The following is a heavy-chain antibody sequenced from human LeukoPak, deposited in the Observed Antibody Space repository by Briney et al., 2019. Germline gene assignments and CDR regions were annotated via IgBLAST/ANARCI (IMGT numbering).Heavy chain of an antibody. CDR2: TNPNSGGT. J-gene: IGHJ4*02. CDR1: GHTFTGYY. V-gene: IGHV1-2*02. CDR3: ARVRDAWFGEFPFDY. Sequence: ASVKVSCKASGHTFTGYYMHWVRQAPGQGLEWMGWTNPNSGGTNYAQKFQGRVTMTRDTSISTAYMELSRLRSDDTAVYYCARVRDAWFGEFPFDYWGQGTLVTVSS. D-gene: IGHD3-10*01.